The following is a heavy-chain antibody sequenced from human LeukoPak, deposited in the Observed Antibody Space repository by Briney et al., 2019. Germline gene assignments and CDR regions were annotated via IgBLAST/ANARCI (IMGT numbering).Heavy chain of an antibody. CDR1: GFTFSSYS. V-gene: IGHV3-48*02. D-gene: IGHD1-26*01. CDR2: ITASGTAM. CDR3: ASSGSYRFDY. Sequence: GGSLRLSCAASGFTFSSYSMNWARQAPGKGLEWVPHITASGTAMFYADSVKGRFTISRDNAKNSLYLQMNSLRDEDTAVYYCASSGSYRFDYWGQGTLVTVSS. J-gene: IGHJ4*02.